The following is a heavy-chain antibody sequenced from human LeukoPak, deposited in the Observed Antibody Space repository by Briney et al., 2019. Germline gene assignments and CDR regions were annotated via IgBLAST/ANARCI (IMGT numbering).Heavy chain of an antibody. CDR3: ARAPVGDGYDIFTGYPPFYYFDY. V-gene: IGHV1-69*13. J-gene: IGHJ4*02. D-gene: IGHD3-9*01. CDR2: IIHIFGTA. Sequence: SVKVSCKASGGTVSSYAITWVRPAPGQGPEWMGGIIHIFGTANYAQKFQGRVTITADESTSTAYMELSSLRSEDTAVYYCARAPVGDGYDIFTGYPPFYYFDYWGQGSLVTVSS. CDR1: GGTVSSYA.